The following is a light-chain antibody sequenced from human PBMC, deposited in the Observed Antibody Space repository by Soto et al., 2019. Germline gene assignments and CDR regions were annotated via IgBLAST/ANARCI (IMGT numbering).Light chain of an antibody. J-gene: IGKJ1*01. V-gene: IGKV1-5*01. CDR3: QQYNTYE. CDR2: DAS. Sequence: DIQMTQSPSTLSASVGHRVTITCRPSQTISSWLAWYQPNPGTAPNLLIYDASTLKSGVTSRFSGSGSVTDFTLTISDLQPDAVATYYCQQYNTYEFGQGTKVDIK. CDR1: QTISSW.